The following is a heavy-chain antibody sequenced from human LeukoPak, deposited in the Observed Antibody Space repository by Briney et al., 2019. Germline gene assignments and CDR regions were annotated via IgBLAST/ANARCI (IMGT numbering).Heavy chain of an antibody. CDR1: GGSISSYY. J-gene: IGHJ6*02. CDR2: IYYSGST. Sequence: SETLSLTCTVSGGSISSYYWSWIRQPPGKGLEWIGYIYYSGSTNYNPSLKSRVTISVDTSKNQFSLKLSSVTAADTAVYYCARPGPYYDFWSGPTPYGMDVWGQGTTVTVSS. V-gene: IGHV4-59*12. D-gene: IGHD3-3*01. CDR3: ARPGPYYDFWSGPTPYGMDV.